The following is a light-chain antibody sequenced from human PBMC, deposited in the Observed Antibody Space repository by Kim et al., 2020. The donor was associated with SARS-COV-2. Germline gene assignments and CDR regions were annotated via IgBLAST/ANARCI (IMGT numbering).Light chain of an antibody. CDR3: NSRDNSGDHVV. V-gene: IGLV3-19*01. Sequence: SSELTQDHAVSVALGQTVRFTCQGDSLRTYYASWYQQNPGQAPILVIYGKNNRPSGIPDRFSGSSSGNTASLTVTGAQAVDEADYYCNSRDNSGDHVVFG. CDR1: SLRTYY. CDR2: GKN. J-gene: IGLJ2*01.